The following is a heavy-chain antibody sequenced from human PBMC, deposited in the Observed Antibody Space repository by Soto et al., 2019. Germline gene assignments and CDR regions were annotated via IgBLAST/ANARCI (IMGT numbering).Heavy chain of an antibody. D-gene: IGHD2-2*01. Sequence: ASVKVSCKASGYTFTSYDINWVRQATGQGLEWMGWMNPNSGNTGYAQKFQGRVTVTRNTSISTAYMELSSLRSEDTAVYYCARVKRSIVVVPAAMIYYYYMDVWGKGTTVTVSS. V-gene: IGHV1-8*01. J-gene: IGHJ6*03. CDR3: ARVKRSIVVVPAAMIYYYYMDV. CDR2: MNPNSGNT. CDR1: GYTFTSYD.